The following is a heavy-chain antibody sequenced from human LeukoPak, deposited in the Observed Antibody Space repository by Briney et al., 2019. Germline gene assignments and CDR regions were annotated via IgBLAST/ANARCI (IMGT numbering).Heavy chain of an antibody. CDR2: IWYDGSNK. J-gene: IGHJ4*02. CDR1: GFTFSSYG. CDR3: ARAGASSSWYFDY. V-gene: IGHV3-33*01. D-gene: IGHD6-13*01. Sequence: GRSLRLSCAASGFTFSSYGMHWVRQAPGKGLEWVAVIWYDGSNKYYADSVKGRFTISRDNSKNTLYLQMNSLRAEDTAVYYCARAGASSSWYFDYWSQGTLVTVSS.